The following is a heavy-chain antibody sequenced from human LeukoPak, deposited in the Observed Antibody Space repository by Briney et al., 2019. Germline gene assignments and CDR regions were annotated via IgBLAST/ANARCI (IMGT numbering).Heavy chain of an antibody. V-gene: IGHV4-34*01. Sequence: NASETLSLTCAVYGGSFSGYYWSWIRQPPGKGLEWIGEINHSGSTNYNPSLKSRVTISVDTSKNQFSLKLSSVTAADTAVYYCARPGIAAAGTPGWFDPWGQGTLVTVSS. J-gene: IGHJ5*02. CDR2: INHSGST. D-gene: IGHD6-13*01. CDR1: GGSFSGYY. CDR3: ARPGIAAAGTPGWFDP.